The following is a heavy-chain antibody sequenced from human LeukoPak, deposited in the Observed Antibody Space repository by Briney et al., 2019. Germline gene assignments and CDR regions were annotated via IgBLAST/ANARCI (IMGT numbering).Heavy chain of an antibody. CDR2: ISGSGGCT. CDR1: RFTCNTYA. CDR3: AKDGLVWFGELN. D-gene: IGHD3-10*01. J-gene: IGHJ4*02. V-gene: IGHV3-23*01. Sequence: PGGSLRLSCAASRFTCNTYAMSWVRQAPGKGLEWVSAISGSGGCTYYADSVKGRLTISRDNSKNTLFVQMNSLRAEDTVVYYCAKDGLVWFGELNWGQGTLVTVFS.